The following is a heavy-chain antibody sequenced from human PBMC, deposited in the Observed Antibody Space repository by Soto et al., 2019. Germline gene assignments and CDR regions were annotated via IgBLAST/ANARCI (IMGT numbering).Heavy chain of an antibody. J-gene: IGHJ4*02. CDR1: GFTFSSYA. CDR3: PRKLERVFDY. Sequence: GGSLRLSCAASGFTFSSYAMHWVRQAPGKGLEWVAVIAYDGRNKYYADSVKGRFTISRDNSKNTLYLQMNSLSIEDTAVYYWPRKLERVFDYWGQGPLATVSS. D-gene: IGHD1-1*01. CDR2: IAYDGRNK. V-gene: IGHV3-30*04.